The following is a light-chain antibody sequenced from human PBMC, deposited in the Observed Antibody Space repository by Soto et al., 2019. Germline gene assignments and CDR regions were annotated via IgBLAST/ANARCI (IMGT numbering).Light chain of an antibody. J-gene: IGKJ4*01. Sequence: DIQMTQSPSTLAASLGDRVTITCRASQGINPFLAWYQQKPGKAPKLLIYAASTLQSGVPSRFRGSGSGTDFTLTISSLQPEDFETYYCQQLESYPSTFGGGTKVDIK. V-gene: IGKV1-9*01. CDR3: QQLESYPST. CDR1: QGINPF. CDR2: AAS.